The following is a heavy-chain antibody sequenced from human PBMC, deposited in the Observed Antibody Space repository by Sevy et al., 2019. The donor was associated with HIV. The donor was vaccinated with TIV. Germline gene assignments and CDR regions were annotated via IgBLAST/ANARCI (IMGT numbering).Heavy chain of an antibody. D-gene: IGHD6-19*01. CDR2: MNPNSGNT. J-gene: IGHJ4*02. CDR1: GYTFTSYD. CDR3: ARESSGWYNFDY. V-gene: IGHV1-8*01. Sequence: ASVKVSCKASGYTFTSYDINWVRQATGQGLEWMGWMNPNSGNTGYAQKFQGRVTMTRNTSISTAYMELSSLRSEDTVVYYCARESSGWYNFDYWGQGTLVTVSS.